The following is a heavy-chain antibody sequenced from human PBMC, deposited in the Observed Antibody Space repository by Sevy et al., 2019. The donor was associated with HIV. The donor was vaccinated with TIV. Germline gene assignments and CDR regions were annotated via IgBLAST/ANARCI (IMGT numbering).Heavy chain of an antibody. Sequence: SETLSLTCAVSGVSVSSDTYYWSWIRQPPGKGLEWIGYVYHTGSTNYSPSFKSRVTISVDTSKNQFFLRLFAVAAAETAVYYCARDPYFFDKSGYYWDYWGQGALVTVSS. J-gene: IGHJ4*02. CDR2: VYHTGST. V-gene: IGHV4-61*01. CDR3: ARDPYFFDKSGYYWDY. D-gene: IGHD3-22*01. CDR1: GVSVSSDTYY.